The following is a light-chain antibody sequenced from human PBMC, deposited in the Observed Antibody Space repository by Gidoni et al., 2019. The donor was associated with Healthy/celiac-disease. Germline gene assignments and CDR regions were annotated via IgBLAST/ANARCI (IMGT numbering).Light chain of an antibody. V-gene: IGKV3-11*01. CDR3: QQRTV. J-gene: IGKJ3*01. Sequence: EIVLTQSPATLFLSPATLSCRASQSVSSYLAWYQQKPGQAPRLLIYDASNRATGIPARFSGSGSGTDFTLTISSLEPEDFAVYYCQQRTVFGPGTKVDIK. CDR2: DAS. CDR1: QSVSSY.